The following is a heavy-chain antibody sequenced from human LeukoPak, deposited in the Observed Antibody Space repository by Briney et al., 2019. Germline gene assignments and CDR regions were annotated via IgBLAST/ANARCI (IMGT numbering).Heavy chain of an antibody. CDR2: ISSSGSTI. Sequence: PGGSLRLSCAASGFTFSSYEMNWVRQAPGKGLESGSYISSSGSTIYYADSVKGRFTISRDNAKNSLYLQMNSLRAEDKAVYYCARGPRKGIADYWGQGTLVTVYS. D-gene: IGHD6-13*01. V-gene: IGHV3-48*03. CDR3: ARGPRKGIADY. J-gene: IGHJ4*02. CDR1: GFTFSSYE.